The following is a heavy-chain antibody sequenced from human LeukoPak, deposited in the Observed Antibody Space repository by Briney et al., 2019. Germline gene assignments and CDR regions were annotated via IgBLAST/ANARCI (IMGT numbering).Heavy chain of an antibody. V-gene: IGHV4-38-2*01. CDR1: GYSISSGYY. J-gene: IGHJ3*02. D-gene: IGHD2-2*01. CDR3: ARRIVVVPAAIRNGDAFDI. Sequence: SETLSLTCDVSGYSISSGYYWGWIRQPPGRGLEWIGSIYYTGSTYYNPSLRSRVTISMDTSKNQFSLRLNSATAADTAIYYCARRIVVVPAAIRNGDAFDIWGQGTMVSVSS. CDR2: IYYTGST.